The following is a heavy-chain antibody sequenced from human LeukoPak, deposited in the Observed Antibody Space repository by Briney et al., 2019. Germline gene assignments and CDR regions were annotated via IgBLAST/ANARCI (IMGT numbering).Heavy chain of an antibody. CDR1: GFTVSSNY. J-gene: IGHJ4*02. CDR3: AREEGYYDSSGYYYIFDY. Sequence: GGSLRLSCAASGFTVSSNYMSWVRQAPGKGLEWVSVIYSGGSTYYADSVKGRFTISRDNSKNTLYLQMNSLRAEDTAVYYCAREEGYYDSSGYYYIFDYWGQGTLVTVSS. V-gene: IGHV3-66*01. D-gene: IGHD3-22*01. CDR2: IYSGGST.